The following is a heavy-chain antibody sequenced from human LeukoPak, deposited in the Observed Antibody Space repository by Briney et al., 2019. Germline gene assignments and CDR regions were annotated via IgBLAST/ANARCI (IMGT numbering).Heavy chain of an antibody. CDR2: IYSGGST. V-gene: IGHV3-66*01. CDR3: ARVAAAAYDY. Sequence: GGSLRLSCAASGFTVSSNYMSWVRQAPGKGLEWVSVIYSGGSTFYADSVKGRFIISRDSSKNTLYLQMNSLTAEDTAVYYCARVAAAAYDYWGQGTLVTVSS. CDR1: GFTVSSNY. D-gene: IGHD6-13*01. J-gene: IGHJ4*02.